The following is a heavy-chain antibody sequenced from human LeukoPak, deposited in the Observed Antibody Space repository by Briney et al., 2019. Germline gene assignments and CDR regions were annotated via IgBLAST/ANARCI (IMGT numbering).Heavy chain of an antibody. V-gene: IGHV4-39*01. Sequence: SETLSLTCTVSGGSISSSTYYWGWIRQPPGKGLEWIGSIYYSGSTYFNPSLKSRVTISVDTSKNQFSLKLSSVTAADTAVYYCASGKDIVVVVAASKYDAFDIWGQGTMVTVSS. CDR2: IYYSGST. CDR1: GGSISSSTYY. D-gene: IGHD2-15*01. J-gene: IGHJ3*02. CDR3: ASGKDIVVVVAASKYDAFDI.